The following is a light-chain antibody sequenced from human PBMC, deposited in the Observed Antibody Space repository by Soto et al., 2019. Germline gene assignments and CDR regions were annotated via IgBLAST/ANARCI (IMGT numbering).Light chain of an antibody. Sequence: NFMLTQPHSVSESPGKTVTISCSRSSGSIASNSVQWYQQRPGSAPTTVIYEDNQRPSGVPDRFSGSIDRSSNSASLTISGLKTEDEADYYCQSYDSSIVFGGGTKVTVL. V-gene: IGLV6-57*03. J-gene: IGLJ2*01. CDR2: EDN. CDR3: QSYDSSIV. CDR1: SGSIASNS.